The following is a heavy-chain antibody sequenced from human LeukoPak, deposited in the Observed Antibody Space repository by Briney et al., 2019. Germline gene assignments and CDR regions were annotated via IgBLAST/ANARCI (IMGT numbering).Heavy chain of an antibody. CDR1: GYTFTGYY. CDR3: ASLPNSSGWYGSDY. V-gene: IGHV1-2*02. J-gene: IGHJ4*02. CDR2: INPNSGGT. D-gene: IGHD6-19*01. Sequence: ASVKVSCKASGYTFTGYYMHWVRQAPGQGLEWMGWINPNSGGTNYAQKFQGRVTMTRDTSISTACMELSRLRSDDTAVYYCASLPNSSGWYGSDYWGQGTLVTVSS.